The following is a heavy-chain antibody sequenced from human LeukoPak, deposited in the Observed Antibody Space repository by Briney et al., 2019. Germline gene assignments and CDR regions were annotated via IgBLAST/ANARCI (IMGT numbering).Heavy chain of an antibody. V-gene: IGHV3-30*04. D-gene: IGHD6-19*01. CDR2: ISYDGSNK. Sequence: GGSLRLSCAASGFTFSSYAMHGVRQAPGKGLEWVAVISYDGSNKYYADSVKGRFTISRDNSKNTLYLQVNSLRAEDTAVYYCARVASSGWYFSRNKYYFDYWGQGTLVTVSS. J-gene: IGHJ4*02. CDR3: ARVASSGWYFSRNKYYFDY. CDR1: GFTFSSYA.